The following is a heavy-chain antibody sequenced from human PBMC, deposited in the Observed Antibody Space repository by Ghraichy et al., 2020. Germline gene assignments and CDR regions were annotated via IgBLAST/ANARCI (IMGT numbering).Heavy chain of an antibody. V-gene: IGHV3-9*01. CDR1: GFTFDYHG. J-gene: IGHJ6*02. D-gene: IGHD4-17*01. CDR3: AKDLYGDFNGMDV. CDR2: ISWNSGRI. Sequence: GGSLRLSCAASGFTFDYHGLHWVRQAPGKGLEWVSGISWNSGRIGYADSVKGRFTISRDNAKNSLYLQMNSLRPEDTALYYCAKDLYGDFNGMDVWGQGTTVTVSS.